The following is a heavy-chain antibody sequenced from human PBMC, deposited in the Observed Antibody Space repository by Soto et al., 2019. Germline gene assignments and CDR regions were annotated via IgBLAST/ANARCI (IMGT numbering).Heavy chain of an antibody. V-gene: IGHV5-51*01. CDR1: GYNFAGYW. Sequence: GESLKISCKGSGYNFAGYWIAWVRQMPGKGLELMGIIYPSDSDTRYRPSFQGQVTISADKSISSAYLQWSSLRASDTAMYYCARGGVSTRTFDYWGQGTPGTVS. CDR2: IYPSDSDT. J-gene: IGHJ4*02. D-gene: IGHD3-3*01. CDR3: ARGGVSTRTFDY.